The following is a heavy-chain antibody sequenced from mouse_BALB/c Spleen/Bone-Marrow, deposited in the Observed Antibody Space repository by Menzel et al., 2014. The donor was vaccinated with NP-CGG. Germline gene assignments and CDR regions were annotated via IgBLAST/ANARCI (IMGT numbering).Heavy chain of an antibody. V-gene: IGHV1-14*01. D-gene: IGHD2-4*01. J-gene: IGHJ4*01. CDR3: ARGVYYDYDEGALDY. CDR2: INPYNDGT. Sequence: EVQLQQSGPELVKPGASVKMSCKASGYTFTSYVMHWVKQKPGQGLDWIGYINPYNDGTKYNEKFKGKAILTSDKSSSTAYMELSSLTSEDSAVYYCARGVYYDYDEGALDYWGQGTSVTVSS. CDR1: GYTFTSYV.